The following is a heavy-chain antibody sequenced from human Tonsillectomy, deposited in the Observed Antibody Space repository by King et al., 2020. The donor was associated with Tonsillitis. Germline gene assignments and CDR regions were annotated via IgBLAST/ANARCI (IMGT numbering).Heavy chain of an antibody. J-gene: IGHJ4*02. Sequence: VQLVESGADVKKPGASVKVSCKASGYTFTDYSIHWVRQAPGQGLQWMGRISPDNGRTDSTLNFDDRVTMTRDTSISTVYMELTSLTSDDTAVYYCARDTGGWRSFDFWGQGTLVTVSS. CDR2: ISPDNGRT. CDR3: ARDTGGWRSFDF. D-gene: IGHD6-19*01. V-gene: IGHV1-2*06. CDR1: GYTFTDYS.